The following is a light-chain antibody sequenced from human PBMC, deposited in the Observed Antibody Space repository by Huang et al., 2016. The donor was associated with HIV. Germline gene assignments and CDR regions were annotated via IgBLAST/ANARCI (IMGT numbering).Light chain of an antibody. CDR2: CAS. Sequence: DIVVTQSPDSLALSLGGRAAINCTASQSVLKTSNNKNCLSWYQLKPGQPPKLLIYCASTREAGVPDRFSVSGSGTHFTLTIASLQAEDVAVYYCHQYYDTPQTFGQGTKVEVK. V-gene: IGKV4-1*01. J-gene: IGKJ1*01. CDR1: QSVLKTSNNKNC. CDR3: HQYYDTPQT.